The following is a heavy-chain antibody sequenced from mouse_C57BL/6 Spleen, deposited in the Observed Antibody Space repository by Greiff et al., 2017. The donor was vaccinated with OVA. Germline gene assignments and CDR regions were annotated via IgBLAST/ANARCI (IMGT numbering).Heavy chain of an antibody. Sequence: QVQLKQSGAELVKPGASVKISCKASGYAFSSYWMNWVKQRPGKGLEWIGQIYPGDGDTNYNGKFKGKATLTADKSSSTASMQLSSLTSEDSAVEFGARSDYYGCDGTDWGEGTLVTVSA. CDR1: GYAFSSYW. D-gene: IGHD2-2*01. CDR3: ARSDYYGCDGTD. V-gene: IGHV1-80*01. J-gene: IGHJ3*01. CDR2: IYPGDGDT.